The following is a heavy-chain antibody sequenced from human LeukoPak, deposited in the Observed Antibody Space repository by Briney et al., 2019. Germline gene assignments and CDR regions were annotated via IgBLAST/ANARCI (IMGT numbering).Heavy chain of an antibody. CDR1: GGSFSGYY. CDR2: INHSGST. V-gene: IGHV4-34*01. Sequence: PSETLSLTCAVYGGSFSGYYWSWIRQPPGKGLEWIGEINHSGSTNYNPSLKSRVTISVDTSKNQFSLKLSSVTAADTAVYYCARGRYDFWSGYYGSHYFDYWGQGTLVTVSS. J-gene: IGHJ4*02. D-gene: IGHD3-3*01. CDR3: ARGRYDFWSGYYGSHYFDY.